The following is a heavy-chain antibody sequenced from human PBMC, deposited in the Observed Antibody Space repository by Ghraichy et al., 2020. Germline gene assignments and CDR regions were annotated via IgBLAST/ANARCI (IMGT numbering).Heavy chain of an antibody. Sequence: GGSLRLSCAASGFTFNIYSMNWVRQAPGMGLEWISYISSTSSSVYYADSVRGRFTISRDNAKSSLYLQVNYLRAEDTAVYYCARDGSYGTYYYDSSGYSPVYYLDHGGQGIPVTVSS. D-gene: IGHD3-22*01. CDR3: ARDGSYGTYYYDSSGYSPVYYLDH. V-gene: IGHV3-48*01. CDR1: GFTFNIYS. CDR2: ISSTSSSV. J-gene: IGHJ4*02.